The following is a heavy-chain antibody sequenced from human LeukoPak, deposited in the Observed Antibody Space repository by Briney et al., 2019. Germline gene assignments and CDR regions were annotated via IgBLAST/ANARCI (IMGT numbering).Heavy chain of an antibody. J-gene: IGHJ5*01. V-gene: IGHV1-69*05. Sequence: SLKVSCKAFGGTFSRYAFSWVRQAPGQGLEWMGRIIPIFGTANYAQKFQGRVTITTDESTSTAYMELSSLRSEDTAVNYCARADGYGYNWFDSWGQGTLVIVSS. CDR1: GGTFSRYA. CDR2: IIPIFGTA. D-gene: IGHD5-24*01. CDR3: ARADGYGYNWFDS.